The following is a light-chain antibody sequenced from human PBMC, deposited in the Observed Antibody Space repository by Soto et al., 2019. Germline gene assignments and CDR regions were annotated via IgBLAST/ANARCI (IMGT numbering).Light chain of an antibody. J-gene: IGKJ3*01. Sequence: EVAMTQSPATLSVSPGERATLSCRASQSVSSNLAWYQQKPGQAPRLLIYGASTRATGAPARFSGSGSGTEFTLTFSSLQSEDFAVYYCQQYNKWPITFGPGTKVDI. CDR1: QSVSSN. CDR2: GAS. CDR3: QQYNKWPIT. V-gene: IGKV3-15*01.